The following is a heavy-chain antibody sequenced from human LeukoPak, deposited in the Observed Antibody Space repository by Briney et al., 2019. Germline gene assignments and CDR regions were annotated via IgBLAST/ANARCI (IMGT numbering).Heavy chain of an antibody. CDR2: IYPGDSDT. CDR1: GYNFTSYW. CDR3: ARQRTASIYYYYYGMDV. D-gene: IGHD2/OR15-2a*01. Sequence: GESLKISCKGSGYNFTSYWIGWVRQMPGKGLEWMGIIYPGDSDTRYSPSFQGQVTISADKSISTAYLQWSSLKASDTAMYYCARQRTASIYYYYYGMDVWGQGTTVTVSS. J-gene: IGHJ6*02. V-gene: IGHV5-51*01.